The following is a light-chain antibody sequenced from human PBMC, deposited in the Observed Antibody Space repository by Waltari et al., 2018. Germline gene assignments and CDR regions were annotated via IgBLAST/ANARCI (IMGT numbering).Light chain of an antibody. CDR2: DAS. J-gene: IGKJ1*01. CDR3: QQVNSFPRT. CDR1: QGISSR. Sequence: DIQMTQSPSSVSASLVDRVTCTCRASQGISSRLAWYQQKPGKAPKLLIYDASSLHSGVPSRFSGSGSGTDFTLTIRSLQPEDFATYYCQQVNSFPRTFGQGTKVEVK. V-gene: IGKV1-12*01.